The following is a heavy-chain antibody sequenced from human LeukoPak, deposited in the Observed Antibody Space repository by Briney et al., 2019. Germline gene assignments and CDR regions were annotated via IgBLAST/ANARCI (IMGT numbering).Heavy chain of an antibody. V-gene: IGHV4-4*07. CDR1: GGSIRSYY. CDR3: ARGRLRYFDWLRSPIHAFDI. CDR2: IYTSGST. J-gene: IGHJ3*02. D-gene: IGHD3-9*01. Sequence: ASETLSLTCTVSGGSIRSYYWSWIRQPAGKGLEWIGRIYTSGSTNYNPSLKSRVTMSVDTSKNQFSLKLSSVTAADTAVYYCARGRLRYFDWLRSPIHAFDIWGQGTMATVSS.